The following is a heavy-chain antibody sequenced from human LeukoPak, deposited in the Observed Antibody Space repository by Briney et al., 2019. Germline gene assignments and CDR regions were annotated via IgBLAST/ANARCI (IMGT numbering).Heavy chain of an antibody. V-gene: IGHV3-23*01. J-gene: IGHJ4*02. Sequence: GGSLRLSCAASGFTFSRHAMSWVRRAPGKGLDWVSVIVGSGVDTYYADSVKGRFTISRDNSKNTLYVQMDSLGAEDTAVYYCAKGPNDSSNYLFDYWGQGTLVTVSS. D-gene: IGHD4-11*01. CDR3: AKGPNDSSNYLFDY. CDR2: IVGSGVDT. CDR1: GFTFSRHA.